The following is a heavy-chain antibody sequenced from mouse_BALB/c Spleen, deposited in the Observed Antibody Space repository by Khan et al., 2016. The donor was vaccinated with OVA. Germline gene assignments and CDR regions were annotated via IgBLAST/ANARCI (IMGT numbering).Heavy chain of an antibody. J-gene: IGHJ3*01. CDR1: GFNIKDYY. CDR2: TDPENGET. Sequence: VQLKQSGAELVRPGALVKLSCKASGFNIKDYYMHWVKQRPEQGLEWIGWTDPENGETVYDPKFQDKASITADTSSNTAYLQLSSLTSAAPAVYYCARSGYFAWFTYWGQGTLVTVSA. CDR3: ARSGYFAWFTY. V-gene: IGHV14-1*02.